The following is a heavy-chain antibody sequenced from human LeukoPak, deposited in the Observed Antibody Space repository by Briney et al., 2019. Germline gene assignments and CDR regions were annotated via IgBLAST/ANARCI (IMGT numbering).Heavy chain of an antibody. CDR2: ISGSGGST. J-gene: IGHJ4*02. V-gene: IGHV3-23*01. CDR3: AKYYYDSSGYYLVFDY. D-gene: IGHD3-22*01. Sequence: PGGSLRLSCAASGFTFSSYAMSWVRQAPGKGLEWVSGISGSGGSTYYADSVKGRFTISRDNSKNTLYLQMNSLRAEDTAVYYCAKYYYDSSGYYLVFDYWGQGTLVTVSS. CDR1: GFTFSSYA.